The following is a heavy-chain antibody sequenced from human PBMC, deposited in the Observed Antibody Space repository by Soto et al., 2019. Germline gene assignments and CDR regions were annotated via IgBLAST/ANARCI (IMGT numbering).Heavy chain of an antibody. CDR1: GFIFSDYY. V-gene: IGHV3-72*01. CDR2: TRNKVNNYAP. D-gene: IGHD1-26*01. Sequence: EVQLGQSGGGLVQPGGSLRLSCAASGFIFSDYYMDWVRQFPGKGLEWVGRTRNKVNNYAPEYAPSVKGRFSISRHDSEDSIYLQLNSLKAEDTAVYYCARDTGGSYDFWGQGALVTVSS. CDR3: ARDTGGSYDF. J-gene: IGHJ4*02.